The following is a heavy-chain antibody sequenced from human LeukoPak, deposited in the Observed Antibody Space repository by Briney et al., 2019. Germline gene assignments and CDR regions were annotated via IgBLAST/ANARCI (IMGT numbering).Heavy chain of an antibody. J-gene: IGHJ4*02. CDR2: INPNSGGT. Sequence: ASVKVSCKASGYTLTGYYMHWVRQAPGQGLEWMGWINPNSGGTNYAQKLQGRVTMTTDTSTSTAYMELRSLRSDDTAVYYCARVVLRWAYYFNYWGQGTLVTVSS. V-gene: IGHV1-2*02. CDR3: ARVVLRWAYYFNY. D-gene: IGHD4-23*01. CDR1: GYTLTGYY.